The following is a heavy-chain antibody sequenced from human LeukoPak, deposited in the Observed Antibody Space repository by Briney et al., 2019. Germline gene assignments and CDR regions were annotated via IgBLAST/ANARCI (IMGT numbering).Heavy chain of an antibody. CDR2: IVVGSGNT. Sequence: SVKVSCKASGFTFTSPATQWVRQARGQRLEWIGWIVVGSGNTNYAQKFQERVTITRDMSTSTVYMELSSLRSEDTAVYYCGAREMAVSYYFDYWGQGTLVTVSS. V-gene: IGHV1-58*02. CDR3: GAREMAVSYYFDY. D-gene: IGHD5-24*01. CDR1: GFTFTSPA. J-gene: IGHJ4*02.